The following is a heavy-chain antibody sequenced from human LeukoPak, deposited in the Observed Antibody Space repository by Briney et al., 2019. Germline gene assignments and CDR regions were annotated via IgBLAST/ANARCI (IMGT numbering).Heavy chain of an antibody. CDR3: ARGVRVYDILTGYDNFDY. J-gene: IGHJ4*02. CDR1: AFTFSRYS. D-gene: IGHD3-9*01. Sequence: GGSLRLSCAASAFTFSRYSMNWVRQAPGKGLEWVANIKQDGSEKYYVDSVKGRFTISRDNAKNSLYLQMNSLRAEDTAVYYCARGVRVYDILTGYDNFDYWGQGTLVTVSS. CDR2: IKQDGSEK. V-gene: IGHV3-7*01.